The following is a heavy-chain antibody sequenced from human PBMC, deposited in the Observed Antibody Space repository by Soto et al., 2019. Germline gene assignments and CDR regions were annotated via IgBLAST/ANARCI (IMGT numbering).Heavy chain of an antibody. CDR3: AREGGSEIETTYDY. J-gene: IGHJ4*02. Sequence: GASVKVSCKASGGTFSSYAISWVRQAPGQGLEWMGGIIPIFGTANYAQKFQGRVTITADESTSTAYMELSSLRSEDTAVYYCAREGGSEIETTYDYWGQGTLVTVSS. CDR1: GGTFSSYA. V-gene: IGHV1-69*13. CDR2: IIPIFGTA. D-gene: IGHD1-1*01.